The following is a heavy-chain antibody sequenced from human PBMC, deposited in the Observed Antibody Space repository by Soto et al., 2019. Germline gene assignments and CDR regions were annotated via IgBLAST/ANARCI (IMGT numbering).Heavy chain of an antibody. V-gene: IGHV1-69*01. Sequence: QVQLVQSGAEVKKPVSSMKVSCKASGGTFNSYDINWVRQAPGQGREWMGGIIPIVETPKYAQKFQGRGTITSDASTTTVYMELSSLRSEDTAMYYCARLSRPNYYDTSGFFKDNWFDPWGQGTLVTVS. CDR3: ARLSRPNYYDTSGFFKDNWFDP. CDR2: IIPIVETP. D-gene: IGHD3-22*01. CDR1: GGTFNSYD. J-gene: IGHJ5*02.